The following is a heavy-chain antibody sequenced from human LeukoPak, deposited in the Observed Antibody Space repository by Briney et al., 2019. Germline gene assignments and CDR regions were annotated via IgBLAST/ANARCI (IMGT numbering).Heavy chain of an antibody. CDR3: ARGRRAATGTAWFVP. V-gene: IGHV4-34*01. Sequence: PSETLSLICTVYGGSFSGYYWSWIRQPPGKGLEWIGEIDHSGSTNYNPSLKSRVTISLDTSKNQFSLKLSSVTAADTSVYYCARGRRAATGTAWFVPWGQGTLLTVSS. CDR1: GGSFSGYY. J-gene: IGHJ5*02. D-gene: IGHD6-13*01. CDR2: IDHSGST.